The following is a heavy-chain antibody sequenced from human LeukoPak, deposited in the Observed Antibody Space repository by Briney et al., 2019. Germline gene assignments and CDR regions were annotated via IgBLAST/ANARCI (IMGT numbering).Heavy chain of an antibody. CDR2: ISGSTRST. CDR3: ASTYKDSGYDLSYYYYYYMDV. CDR1: GFTFSTYA. V-gene: IGHV3-23*01. Sequence: GGSLRLSCAASGFTFSTYAMSWVRQAPGKGLEWVSVISGSTRSTYYADSVKDRFTISRDNSKNTLYLQMNSLRAEDTAVYYCASTYKDSGYDLSYYYYYYMDVWGKGTTVSVSS. J-gene: IGHJ6*03. D-gene: IGHD5-12*01.